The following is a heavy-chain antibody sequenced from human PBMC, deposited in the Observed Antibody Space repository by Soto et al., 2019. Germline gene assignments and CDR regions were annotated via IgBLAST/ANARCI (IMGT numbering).Heavy chain of an antibody. V-gene: IGHV3-21*01. J-gene: IGHJ4*02. CDR2: ISSSSSYI. Sequence: PGGSLRLSCAASGFTFSSYSMNWVRQAPGKGLEWVSSISSSSSYIYYADSVKGRFTISRDNAKNSLYLQMNSLRAEDTAVYYCARSRDTVGGSYPDYFDYWGQGTLVTVSS. D-gene: IGHD1-26*01. CDR1: GFTFSSYS. CDR3: ARSRDTVGGSYPDYFDY.